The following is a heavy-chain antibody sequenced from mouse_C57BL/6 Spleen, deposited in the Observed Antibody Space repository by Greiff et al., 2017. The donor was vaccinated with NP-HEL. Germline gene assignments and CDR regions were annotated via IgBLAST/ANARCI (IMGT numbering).Heavy chain of an antibody. CDR2: IYPRSGNT. CDR3: VDYGNYEFAY. J-gene: IGHJ3*01. V-gene: IGHV1-81*01. Sequence: QVQLQQSGAELARPGASVKLSCKASGYTFTSYGISWVKQRTGQGLEWIGEIYPRSGNTYYNEKFKGKATLTADKSSSTAYMELRSLTSEDSAVYFCVDYGNYEFAYWGQGTLVTVSA. CDR1: GYTFTSYG. D-gene: IGHD2-1*01.